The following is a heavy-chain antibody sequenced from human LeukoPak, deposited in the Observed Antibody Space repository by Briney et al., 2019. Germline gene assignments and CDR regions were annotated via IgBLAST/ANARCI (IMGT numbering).Heavy chain of an antibody. V-gene: IGHV4-39*07. CDR1: GGSISNTNYY. D-gene: IGHD1-1*01. CDR3: GRDGRPTNKDVFDV. Sequence: SETLSLTCTVSGGSISNTNYYWGWIRQSPVKGLEWVGSLSSSGNTYYNPSLKSRITLSIITSRNQFSLSLTSVTAADTAVYYCGRDGRPTNKDVFDVWGQGTMVTVSS. CDR2: LSSSGNT. J-gene: IGHJ3*01.